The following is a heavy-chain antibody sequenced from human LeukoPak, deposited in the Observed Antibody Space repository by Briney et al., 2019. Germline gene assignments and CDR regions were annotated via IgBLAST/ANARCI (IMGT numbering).Heavy chain of an antibody. J-gene: IGHJ6*02. V-gene: IGHV1-18*01. CDR1: GYTFTSYG. D-gene: IGHD3-3*01. Sequence: ASVKVSCKASGYTFTSYGISWVRQAPGQGLEWMGWISAYNGNTNYAQKLQGRVTMTTDTSTSTAYMELRSLRSDDTAVYYCARAPTYDFWSGYWHYYGTDVWGQGTTVTVSS. CDR3: ARAPTYDFWSGYWHYYGTDV. CDR2: ISAYNGNT.